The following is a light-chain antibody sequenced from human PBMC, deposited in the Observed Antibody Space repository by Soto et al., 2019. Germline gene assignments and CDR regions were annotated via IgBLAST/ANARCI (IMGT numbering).Light chain of an antibody. CDR3: QQYNNWPPWIT. CDR2: GAS. V-gene: IGKV3-15*01. CDR1: QSVSSN. J-gene: IGKJ4*01. Sequence: EIVMTQSPATLSVSPGERATLSCRASQSVSSNLAWYQQKPGQAPRLLIYGASTRATGIPARFSGSGSGKEFTLTISSLQSEDFAVYYCQQYNNWPPWITFGGGTKVEIK.